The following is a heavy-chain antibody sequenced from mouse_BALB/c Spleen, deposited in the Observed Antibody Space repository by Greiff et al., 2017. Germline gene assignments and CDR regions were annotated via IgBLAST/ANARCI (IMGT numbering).Heavy chain of an antibody. V-gene: IGHV5-9-4*01. CDR2: ISSGGSYT. D-gene: IGHD1-1*01. CDR1: GFTFSSYA. Sequence: EVQLQESGGGLVKPGGSLKLSCAASGFTFSSYAMSWVRQSPEKRLEWVAEISSGGSYTYYPDTVTGRFTISRDNAKNTLYLEMSSLRSEDTAMYYCARLYGSSNYAMDYWGQGTSVTVSS. J-gene: IGHJ4*01. CDR3: ARLYGSSNYAMDY.